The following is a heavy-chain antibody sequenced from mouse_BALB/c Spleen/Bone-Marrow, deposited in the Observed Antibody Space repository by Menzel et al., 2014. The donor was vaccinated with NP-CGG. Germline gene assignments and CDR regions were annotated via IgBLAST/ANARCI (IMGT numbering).Heavy chain of an antibody. CDR1: GFNIKDYY. V-gene: IGHV14-1*02. CDR3: ARSTTATDYAMDY. J-gene: IGHJ4*01. CDR2: NDPENGNT. Sequence: EVQLQQSGAELVRPGALVKLSCKASGFNIKDYYMHWVKQRPEQGLEWIGWNDPENGNTIYDPKFQGKASITADTSSNTAYLQLSSLTSEDTAVYYCARSTTATDYAMDYWGQGTSVTVSS. D-gene: IGHD1-2*01.